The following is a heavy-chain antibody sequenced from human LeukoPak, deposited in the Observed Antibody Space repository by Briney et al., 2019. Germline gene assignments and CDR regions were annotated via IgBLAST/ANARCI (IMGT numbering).Heavy chain of an antibody. V-gene: IGHV1-46*01. CDR3: ARDAVLRYFDWFYYYMDV. CDR1: GYTFTGYY. CDR2: INPSGGST. J-gene: IGHJ6*03. D-gene: IGHD3-9*01. Sequence: ASVKVSCKASGYTFTGYYMHWVRQAPGQGLEWMGIINPSGGSTSYAQKFQGRVTMTRDTSTSTVYMELSSLRSEDTAVYYCARDAVLRYFDWFYYYMDVWGKGTTVTISS.